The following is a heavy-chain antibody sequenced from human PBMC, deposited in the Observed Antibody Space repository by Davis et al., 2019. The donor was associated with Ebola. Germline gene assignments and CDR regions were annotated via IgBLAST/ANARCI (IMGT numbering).Heavy chain of an antibody. V-gene: IGHV3-23*01. CDR1: GFTFSSYA. CDR3: AKESNDYGSGD. J-gene: IGHJ4*02. Sequence: GESLKISCAASGFTFSSYAMSWVRQAPGKGLEWVSAISGSGGSTYYADSVKGRFTISRDNSKNTLYLQMNSLRAEDTAVYYCAKESNDYGSGDWGQGTLVTVSS. CDR2: ISGSGGST. D-gene: IGHD4-17*01.